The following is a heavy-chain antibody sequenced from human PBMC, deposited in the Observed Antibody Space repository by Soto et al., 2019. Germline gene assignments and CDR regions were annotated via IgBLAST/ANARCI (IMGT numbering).Heavy chain of an antibody. V-gene: IGHV5-51*01. J-gene: IGHJ4*02. CDR1: GYIFTNYW. D-gene: IGHD2-15*01. CDR2: IYPGDSDT. CDR3: ARPYNTVVAH. Sequence: GESLKISCKASGYIFTNYWVGCVRQMPGKGLEWRGIIYPGDSDTRYIPSFQRQDPISADKSITTAYLQGRSLKAADTAVYYCARPYNTVVAHWGQGTLVPVSS.